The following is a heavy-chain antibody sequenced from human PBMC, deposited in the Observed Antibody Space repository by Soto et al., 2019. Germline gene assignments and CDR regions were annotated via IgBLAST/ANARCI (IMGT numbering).Heavy chain of an antibody. CDR3: AKDIADYYDFWSGLTSYFDY. V-gene: IGHV3-23*01. J-gene: IGHJ4*02. Sequence: PGGSLRLSCAASGFTFSSYSMNWVRQAPGKGLEWVSGISGSGDRTYYADSVKGRFTISRDNSKNTLYLQMNSLRAEDTAVYYCAKDIADYYDFWSGLTSYFDYWGQGTLVTVSS. CDR2: ISGSGDRT. CDR1: GFTFSSYS. D-gene: IGHD3-3*01.